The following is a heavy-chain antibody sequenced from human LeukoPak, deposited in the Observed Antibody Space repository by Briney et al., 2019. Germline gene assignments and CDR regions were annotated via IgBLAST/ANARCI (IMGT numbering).Heavy chain of an antibody. J-gene: IGHJ5*02. CDR1: GGSFSGYY. Sequence: PSETRSLTCAVYGGSFSGYYWNWIRQPPGKGLEWIGYISYSGSTNYNPSLKSRVTISVDTSKNQSSLKLSSVTAADPPFSNWARDTYYAFSGNYYDGWFDPWGQGTLVTVSS. CDR3: ARDTYYAFSGNYYDGWFDP. D-gene: IGHD3-22*01. CDR2: ISYSGST. V-gene: IGHV4-59*01.